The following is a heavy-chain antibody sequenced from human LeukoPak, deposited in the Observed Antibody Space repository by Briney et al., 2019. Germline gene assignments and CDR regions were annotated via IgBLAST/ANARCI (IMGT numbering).Heavy chain of an antibody. J-gene: IGHJ4*02. V-gene: IGHV1-18*01. CDR1: GYTFTSYG. CDR3: ARDVDTAMVPID. D-gene: IGHD5-18*01. Sequence: ASVKVSCKASGYTFTSYGISWVRQAPGQGLEWMGWISAYNGNTNYAQKPQGRVTMTTDTSTSTAYMELRSLRSDDTAVYYCARDVDTAMVPIDWGQGTLVTVSS. CDR2: ISAYNGNT.